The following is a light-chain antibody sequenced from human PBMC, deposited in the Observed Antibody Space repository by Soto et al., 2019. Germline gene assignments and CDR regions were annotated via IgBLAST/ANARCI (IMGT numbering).Light chain of an antibody. CDR1: QSVDNS. V-gene: IGKV3-15*01. J-gene: IGKJ2*01. Sequence: EIVMTQSPATLSVSPGERATLSCSASQSVDNSLAWYQKRPGQPPRLLIYAASTRATGTPVRFSGSGSGTEFTLTISSLQSEDFAVYYCQMYNNWPPRYTFGPGTKLEIK. CDR2: AAS. CDR3: QMYNNWPPRYT.